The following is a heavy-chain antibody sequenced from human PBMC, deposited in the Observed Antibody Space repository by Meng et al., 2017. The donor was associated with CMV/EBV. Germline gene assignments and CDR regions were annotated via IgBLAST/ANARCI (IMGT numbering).Heavy chain of an antibody. CDR2: ISYDGSNK. J-gene: IGHJ4*02. D-gene: IGHD2-2*01. CDR3: ARDRPTRKSNPNIVVVPGGVDY. Sequence: GESLKISCAASGFTFSSYAMHWVRQAPGKGLEWVAVISYDGSNKYYADSVKGRFTISRDNAKNSLYLQMNSLRAEDTAVYYCARDRPTRKSNPNIVVVPGGVDYWGQGTLVTVSS. V-gene: IGHV3-30-3*01. CDR1: GFTFSSYA.